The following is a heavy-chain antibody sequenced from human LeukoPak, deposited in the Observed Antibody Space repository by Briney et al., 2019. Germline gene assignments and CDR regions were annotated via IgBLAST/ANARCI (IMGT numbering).Heavy chain of an antibody. Sequence: SVKVSCKASGGTFSSYAISWVRQAPGQGLEWMGGIIPIFGTANYAQKFQGRVTITADESTSTAYMELSSLRSEDTAVYYCARRGLAARPSGFDYWGPGTLVTVSS. CDR3: ARRGLAARPSGFDY. D-gene: IGHD6-6*01. CDR1: GGTFSSYA. J-gene: IGHJ4*02. CDR2: IIPIFGTA. V-gene: IGHV1-69*13.